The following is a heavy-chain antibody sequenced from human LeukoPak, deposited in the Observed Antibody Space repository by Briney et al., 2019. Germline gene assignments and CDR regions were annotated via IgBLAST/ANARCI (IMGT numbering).Heavy chain of an antibody. D-gene: IGHD6-6*01. J-gene: IGHJ4*02. CDR3: AREDSSSSPYYFDY. CDR1: GYTFTDYH. CDR2: INPNSGGT. Sequence: ASVKVSCKASGYTFTDYHIHWVRQAPGQGLEWMGWINPNSGGTNYAQKFQGRVTMTRDTSISTAYMELSRLRSDDTAVYYCAREDSSSSPYYFDYWGQGTLVTVSS. V-gene: IGHV1-2*02.